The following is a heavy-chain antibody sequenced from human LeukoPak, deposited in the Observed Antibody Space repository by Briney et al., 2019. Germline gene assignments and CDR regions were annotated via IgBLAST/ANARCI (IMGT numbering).Heavy chain of an antibody. CDR1: GFTFSSYD. D-gene: IGHD2-21*02. J-gene: IGHJ6*02. V-gene: IGHV3-30*18. CDR3: AKAPYCGGDCYLGYYYYGMDV. Sequence: SGGSLRLSCAASGFTFSSYDMHWVRQAPGKGLEWVAVISYDGRNKYYPDSVKGRFTISRDNSKNTLYLQMNSLRAEDTAVYYCAKAPYCGGDCYLGYYYYGMDVWGQGTTVTVSS. CDR2: ISYDGRNK.